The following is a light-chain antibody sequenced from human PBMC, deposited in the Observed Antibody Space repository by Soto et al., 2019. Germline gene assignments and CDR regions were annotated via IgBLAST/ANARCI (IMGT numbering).Light chain of an antibody. CDR2: KAS. CDR1: QSISIW. CDR3: QQYNNYFRT. V-gene: IGKV1-5*03. Sequence: DIQMTQSPSPLSASVGDRVTITCRASQSISIWLAWYQQKPGKAPKLPIHKASILESGVPSRFSGSGSGTEFTLTISSLQPDDFATYYCQQYNNYFRTFGQGTKVEIK. J-gene: IGKJ1*01.